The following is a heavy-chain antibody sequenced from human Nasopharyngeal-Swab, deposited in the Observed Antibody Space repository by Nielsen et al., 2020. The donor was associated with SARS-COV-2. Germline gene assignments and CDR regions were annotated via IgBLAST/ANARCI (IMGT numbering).Heavy chain of an antibody. D-gene: IGHD3-22*01. CDR3: AKDSYYDSSGYYYYYYGMDV. CDR2: ISWNSGSI. CDR1: GFTFSSYS. V-gene: IGHV3-9*01. Sequence: SLRLSCAASGFTFSSYSMNWVRQAPGKGLEWVSGISWNSGSIGYADSVKGRFTISRDNAKNSLYLQMNSLRAEDTALYYCAKDSYYDSSGYYYYYYGMDVWGQGTTVTVSS. J-gene: IGHJ6*02.